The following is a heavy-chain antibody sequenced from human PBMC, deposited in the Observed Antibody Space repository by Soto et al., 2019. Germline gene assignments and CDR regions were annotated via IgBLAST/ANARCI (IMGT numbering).Heavy chain of an antibody. J-gene: IGHJ2*01. CDR1: GFTFSSYS. V-gene: IGHV3-21*01. CDR3: ARDLFPEYSSSSYWYFDL. Sequence: GGSLRLSCAASGFTFSSYSMNWVRQAPGKGLEWVSSISSSSSYIYYADSVKGRFTISRDNAKNSLYLQMNSLRAEDTAVYYCARDLFPEYSSSSYWYFDLWGRGTLVTVSS. D-gene: IGHD6-6*01. CDR2: ISSSSSYI.